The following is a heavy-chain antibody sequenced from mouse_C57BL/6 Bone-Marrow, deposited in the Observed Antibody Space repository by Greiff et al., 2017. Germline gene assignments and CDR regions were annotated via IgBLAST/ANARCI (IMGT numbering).Heavy chain of an antibody. CDR3: VEHALDYYGSSLWYFDV. D-gene: IGHD1-1*01. CDR1: GFSFNTYA. Sequence: GGGLVQPKGSLKLSCAASGFSFNTYAMNWVRQAPGKGLEWVARIRSKSNNYATYYADSVKDRFTISRDDSESMLYLQMNNLKTEDTAMYYCVEHALDYYGSSLWYFDVWGTGTTVTVSS. J-gene: IGHJ1*03. V-gene: IGHV10-1*01. CDR2: IRSKSNNYAT.